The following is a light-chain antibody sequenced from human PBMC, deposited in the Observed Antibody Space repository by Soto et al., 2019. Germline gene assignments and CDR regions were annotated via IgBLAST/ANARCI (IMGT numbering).Light chain of an antibody. J-gene: IGKJ2*01. CDR1: QSVSSN. CDR3: QQYNNWPPYT. Sequence: EIVMTQSPATLSVSPGERATLSCRASQSVSSNFAWYQQKPGQAPRLLIYGASTRATGIPARFSGGGSGTDFTLSISSLQSEDFGVYYCQQYNNWPPYTFGQGTKLEIK. V-gene: IGKV3-15*01. CDR2: GAS.